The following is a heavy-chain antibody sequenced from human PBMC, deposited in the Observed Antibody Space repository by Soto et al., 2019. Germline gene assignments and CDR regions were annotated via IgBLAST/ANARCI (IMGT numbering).Heavy chain of an antibody. D-gene: IGHD6-19*01. CDR3: ARQAGWLIDY. J-gene: IGHJ4*02. Sequence: SDTLSLTSTVSGGSISSSSHYWGWIRQPPGKGLECIGSIYYSGSTYYNPSLKSRATISVDTSKNHFSLKLTSVTAADTAVYYCARQAGWLIDYWGQGALVTVSS. V-gene: IGHV4-39*01. CDR1: GGSISSSSHY. CDR2: IYYSGST.